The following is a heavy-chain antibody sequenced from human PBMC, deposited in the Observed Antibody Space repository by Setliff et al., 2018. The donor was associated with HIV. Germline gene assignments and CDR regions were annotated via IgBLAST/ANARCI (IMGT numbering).Heavy chain of an antibody. D-gene: IGHD4-17*01. V-gene: IGHV4-38-2*01. CDR3: ARRIYGNNPYFDY. J-gene: IGHJ4*02. Sequence: SETLSLTCGVSGYSISSGYYWGWIRQPPGEGLEWIGSIYHNGITYYNLSLKSRVTISVDTSQNQFSLKLSSVTAADTAIYYCARRIYGNNPYFDYWSQGTLVTVSS. CDR1: GYSISSGYY. CDR2: IYHNGIT.